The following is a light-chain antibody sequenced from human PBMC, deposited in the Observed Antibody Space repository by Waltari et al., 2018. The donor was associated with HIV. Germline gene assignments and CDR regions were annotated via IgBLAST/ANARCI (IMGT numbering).Light chain of an antibody. CDR2: EVS. CDR3: SSYTSSSTLV. CDR1: SGDVGGYNY. Sequence: QSALTQPASVSGSPGQSITISCTGTSGDVGGYNYVSWYQQHPGKAPHLMIYEVSNRPSWVSNRFSGSKSGNTASLTISGLQAEDEADYYCSSYTSSSTLVFGGGTKLTVL. V-gene: IGLV2-14*01. J-gene: IGLJ3*02.